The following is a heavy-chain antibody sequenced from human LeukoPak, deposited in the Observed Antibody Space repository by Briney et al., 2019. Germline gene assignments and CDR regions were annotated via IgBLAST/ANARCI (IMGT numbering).Heavy chain of an antibody. CDR1: GFTVSNNY. CDR3: AKAYSSGWYYFDY. V-gene: IGHV3-23*01. CDR2: ISGSGGTT. Sequence: GGSLRLSCAASGFTVSNNYMNWVRQAPGKGLEWVSAISGSGGTTYYADSVKGRFTISRDNSKDTLYLQMNSLRAEDTAVYYCAKAYSSGWYYFDYWGQGTLVTVSS. D-gene: IGHD6-19*01. J-gene: IGHJ4*02.